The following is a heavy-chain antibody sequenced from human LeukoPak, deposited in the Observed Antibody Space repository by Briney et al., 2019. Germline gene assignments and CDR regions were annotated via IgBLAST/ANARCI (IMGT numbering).Heavy chain of an antibody. CDR2: INPNSGGT. CDR3: ARVRRMVIRPYDAFDI. Sequence: ASVKVSCKASGYTFTGYYMHWVRQAPGQGLEWMGWINPNSGGTNYAQKFQGRVTMTRDTSISTAYMELSRLRSDDTAVYYCARVRRMVIRPYDAFDIWDQGTMVTVSS. J-gene: IGHJ3*02. D-gene: IGHD3-22*01. V-gene: IGHV1-2*02. CDR1: GYTFTGYY.